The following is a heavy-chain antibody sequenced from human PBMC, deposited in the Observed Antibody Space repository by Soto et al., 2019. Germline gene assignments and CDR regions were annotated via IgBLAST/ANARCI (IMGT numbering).Heavy chain of an antibody. V-gene: IGHV2-5*02. CDR3: GHTSYSNGFGY. J-gene: IGHJ4*02. D-gene: IGHD4-4*01. CDR2: IYWDDDK. Sequence: QITLKESGPTLVKPTQTLTLTCTFSGFSLSPSGVGVGWIRQPPGKALEWLALIYWDDDKPYSPSLKSRLTITKETSKNQVVRTMTNMDPVDTATYYCGHTSYSNGFGYWGQGTLVTVSS. CDR1: GFSLSPSGVG.